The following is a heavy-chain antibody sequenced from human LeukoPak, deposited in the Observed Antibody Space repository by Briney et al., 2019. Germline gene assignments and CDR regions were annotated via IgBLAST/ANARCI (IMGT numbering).Heavy chain of an antibody. CDR2: ISAYNGNT. V-gene: IGHV1-18*04. D-gene: IGHD6-13*01. J-gene: IGHJ4*02. CDR3: ARDPGAAAARHFDY. Sequence: ASVKVSCKASGYTFTSYGISWVRQAPGQGLEWMGWISAYNGNTNYAQRLQGRVTMTTDTSTSTAYMELRSLRSDDTAVYYCARDPGAAAARHFDYWGQGTLVTVSS. CDR1: GYTFTSYG.